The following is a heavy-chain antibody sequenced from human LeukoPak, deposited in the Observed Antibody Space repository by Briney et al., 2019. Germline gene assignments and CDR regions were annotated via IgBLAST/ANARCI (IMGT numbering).Heavy chain of an antibody. D-gene: IGHD6-25*01. Sequence: SETLSLTCTVSGGSISSYYWSWIRQPPGKGLEWIGYIYYSGSTNYNPSLKSRVTISVDTSKNQFSLKLSSVTAADTAVYYCARDVAARGYYYYYMDVWGKGTTVTVSS. V-gene: IGHV4-59*01. CDR1: GGSISSYY. J-gene: IGHJ6*03. CDR3: ARDVAARGYYYYYMDV. CDR2: IYYSGST.